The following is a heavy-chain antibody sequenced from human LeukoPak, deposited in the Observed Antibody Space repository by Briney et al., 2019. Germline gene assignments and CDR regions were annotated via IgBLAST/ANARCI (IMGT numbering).Heavy chain of an antibody. CDR3: ARERLPFHGVVDVDAFDI. V-gene: IGHV1-2*04. CDR1: GYTFTGYY. Sequence: ASVKVSCKASGYTFTGYYMHWVRQAPGQGLEWMGWINPNSGGTNYAQKFQGWVTMTRDTSISTAYMELSRLRSDDTAVYYCARERLPFHGVVDVDAFDIWGQGTMVTVSS. J-gene: IGHJ3*02. D-gene: IGHD3-3*01. CDR2: INPNSGGT.